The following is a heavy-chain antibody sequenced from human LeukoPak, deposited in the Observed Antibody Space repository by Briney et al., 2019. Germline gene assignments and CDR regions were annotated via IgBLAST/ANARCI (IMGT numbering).Heavy chain of an antibody. V-gene: IGHV4-30-2*01. CDR1: GGSISSGGYS. CDR2: IYHSGST. CDR3: ARGLLWFGEFTYYFDY. Sequence: SQTLSLTCAVSGGSISSGGYSWSWIRQPPGKGLEWIGYIYHSGSTYYNPSLKSRVTISVDRSKNQFSLKLGSVTAADTAVYYCARGLLWFGEFTYYFDYWGQGTLVTVSS. J-gene: IGHJ4*02. D-gene: IGHD3-10*01.